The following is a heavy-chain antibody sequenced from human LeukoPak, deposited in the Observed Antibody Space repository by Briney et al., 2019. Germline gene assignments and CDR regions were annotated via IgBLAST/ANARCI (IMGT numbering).Heavy chain of an antibody. CDR3: ASLPVVTAPGEAFDI. D-gene: IGHD2-21*02. CDR1: GFTFSSYG. J-gene: IGHJ3*02. V-gene: IGHV3-33*01. CDR2: IWYDGSNK. Sequence: GGSLRLSCAASGFTFSSYGMHWVRQAPGKGLEWVAVIWYDGSNKYYADSVKGRFTISRDNSKNTLYLQMNSLRAEDTAVYYCASLPVVTAPGEAFDIWGQGTMVTVSS.